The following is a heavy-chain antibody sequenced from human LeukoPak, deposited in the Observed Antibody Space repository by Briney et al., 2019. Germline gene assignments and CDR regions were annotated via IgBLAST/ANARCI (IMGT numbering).Heavy chain of an antibody. V-gene: IGHV1-2*02. Sequence: ASVKVSCKASGYTFTGYYMHWVRQAPGQRLEWMGWTNPNSGGTNYAQKFQGRVTMTRDTSISTAYMELSRLRSDDTAVYYCARAPTVTTGDYWGQGTLVTVSS. CDR1: GYTFTGYY. CDR3: ARAPTVTTGDY. D-gene: IGHD4-17*01. CDR2: TNPNSGGT. J-gene: IGHJ4*02.